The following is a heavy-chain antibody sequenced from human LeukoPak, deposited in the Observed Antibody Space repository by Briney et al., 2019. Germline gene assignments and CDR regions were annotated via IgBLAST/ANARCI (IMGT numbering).Heavy chain of an antibody. CDR1: GYTFTSYA. J-gene: IGHJ6*02. D-gene: IGHD5-12*01. V-gene: IGHV1-3*01. CDR3: ARDGTSGYDFNYYYYYGMDV. CDR2: ISARNGNT. Sequence: GASLTISCKASGYTFTSYAMRWVRQGPGQRLEWMGWISARNGNTKYSQKFQGRVTITRDTSASTAYMGLSSLRSEDTAVYYCARDGTSGYDFNYYYYYGMDVWGQGTTVTVSS.